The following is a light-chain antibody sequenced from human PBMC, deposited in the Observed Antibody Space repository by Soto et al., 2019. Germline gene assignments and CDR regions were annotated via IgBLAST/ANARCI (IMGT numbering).Light chain of an antibody. J-gene: IGLJ1*01. CDR2: RNN. V-gene: IGLV1-47*01. CDR3: AAWDDSLSGYV. CDR1: SSNIGGYY. Sequence: QSVLTQPPSASGTPGQRVTISCSGSSSNIGGYYVSWYQQLPGTAPQVHIYRNNQPPSGVPDRFSGSKSGTSASLAISGLRSDDEPDYYCAAWDDSLSGYVFGTGTKLTVL.